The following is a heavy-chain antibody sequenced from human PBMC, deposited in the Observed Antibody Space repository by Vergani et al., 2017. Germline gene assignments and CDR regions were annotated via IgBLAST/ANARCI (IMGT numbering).Heavy chain of an antibody. D-gene: IGHD1-26*01. CDR1: GFTFSSYA. CDR2: ISYDGSNK. V-gene: IGHV3-30-3*01. CDR3: ARERWELLLDY. Sequence: QVQLVESGGGVVQPGRSLRLSCAASGFTFSSYAMHWVRQAPGKGLEWVAVISYDGSNKYYADSVKGRFTISRDNSKNTLYLQMNSLRAEDTAVYYCARERWELLLDYWGQGTLVTVSS. J-gene: IGHJ4*02.